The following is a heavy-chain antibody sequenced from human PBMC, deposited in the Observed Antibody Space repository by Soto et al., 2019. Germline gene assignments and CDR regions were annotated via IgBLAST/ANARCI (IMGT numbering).Heavy chain of an antibody. Sequence: ASVKVSCMASGGTFSSYAISRVRQAPGQGLEWMGGIIPIFGTANYAQKFQGRVTITADKSTSTAYMELSSLRSEDTAVYYCAREGELYGMDVWGQGTTVTVLL. J-gene: IGHJ6*02. CDR3: AREGELYGMDV. D-gene: IGHD1-26*01. CDR2: IIPIFGTA. CDR1: GGTFSSYA. V-gene: IGHV1-69*06.